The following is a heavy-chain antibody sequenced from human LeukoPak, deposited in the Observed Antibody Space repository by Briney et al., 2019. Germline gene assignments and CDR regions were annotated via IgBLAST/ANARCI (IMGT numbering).Heavy chain of an antibody. D-gene: IGHD6-19*01. CDR2: IYYSGIT. J-gene: IGHJ3*02. CDR3: ARARVWYSSGWRVFHI. Sequence: SETLSLTCTVSGGSISSYYWSWIRQPPGKGLEWIGYIYYSGITNYNPSLKRRVTISVDTSKNHFSLKLTSVKPADTAVYYCARARVWYSSGWRVFHIWGQGTMVTVSS. CDR1: GGSISSYY. V-gene: IGHV4-59*01.